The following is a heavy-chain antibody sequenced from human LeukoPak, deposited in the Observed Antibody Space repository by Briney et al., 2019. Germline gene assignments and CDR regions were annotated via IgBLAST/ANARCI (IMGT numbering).Heavy chain of an antibody. CDR2: IYTGDSDT. J-gene: IGHJ4*02. Sequence: GESLKISCKGSGYSFTSYWIGWVRQMPGKGLEWMGIIYTGDSDTRYTPSFQGQVTISADKSSSTAYLQWSSLKASDTAMYYCARHKPAATDYWGQGTLITVSS. V-gene: IGHV5-51*01. D-gene: IGHD6-13*01. CDR3: ARHKPAATDY. CDR1: GYSFTSYW.